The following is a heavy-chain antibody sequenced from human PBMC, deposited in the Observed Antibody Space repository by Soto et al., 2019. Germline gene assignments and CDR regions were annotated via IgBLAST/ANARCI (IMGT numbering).Heavy chain of an antibody. CDR2: IYHSGST. J-gene: IGHJ4*02. D-gene: IGHD6-13*01. V-gene: IGHV4-4*02. CDR3: ARVLGGSWSPVDY. CDR1: IIYICTRNW. Sequence: SDTLSLTCAFSIIYICTRNWWRWVRQPPGKGLEWIGEIYHSGSTNYNPSLKSRVTISVDKSKNQISLKLSSVTAADTAVYYCARVLGGSWSPVDYWGQGTLVT.